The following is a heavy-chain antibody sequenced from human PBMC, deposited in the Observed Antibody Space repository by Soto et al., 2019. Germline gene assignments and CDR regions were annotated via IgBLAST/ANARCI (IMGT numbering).Heavy chain of an antibody. CDR2: IIPIFGTA. CDR3: ARDQVERYYDSSGYPNDAFDI. Sequence: SVKVSCKASGGTFSSYAISWVRQAPGQGLEWMGGIIPIFGTANYAQKFQGRVTITADESTSTAYMELSSLRSEDTAVYYCARDQVERYYDSSGYPNDAFDIWGQGTTVTVS. CDR1: GGTFSSYA. J-gene: IGHJ3*02. V-gene: IGHV1-69*13. D-gene: IGHD3-22*01.